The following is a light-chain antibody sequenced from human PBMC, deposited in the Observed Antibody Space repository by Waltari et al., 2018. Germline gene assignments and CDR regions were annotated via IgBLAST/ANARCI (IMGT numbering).Light chain of an antibody. Sequence: IVVTQSPDSLAVSLGERVTINCRSNQSLLYGSNNRNYLDWYQQKQGQPPRPLIYWADMRQTGVPDRFTGSGSGTDFTLTISSLQAEDVAVYYCQQYFSTPWTFGHETAVEIK. CDR2: WAD. J-gene: IGKJ1*01. V-gene: IGKV4-1*01. CDR3: QQYFSTPWT. CDR1: QSLLYGSNNRNY.